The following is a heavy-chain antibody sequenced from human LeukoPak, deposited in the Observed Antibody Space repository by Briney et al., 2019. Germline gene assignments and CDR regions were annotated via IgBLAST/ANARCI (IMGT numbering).Heavy chain of an antibody. D-gene: IGHD3-22*01. CDR1: GFTVSSNY. Sequence: GGSLRLSCEASGFTVSSNYMSWVRQAPGKGLEWVSVIYSGGTTYYADFVKGRFTISRDNSKNTLYLQMSSLRAEDTAVYYCAGGLRSGYSGLKYWGQGTLVTVSS. CDR2: IYSGGTT. J-gene: IGHJ4*02. CDR3: AGGLRSGYSGLKY. V-gene: IGHV3-53*01.